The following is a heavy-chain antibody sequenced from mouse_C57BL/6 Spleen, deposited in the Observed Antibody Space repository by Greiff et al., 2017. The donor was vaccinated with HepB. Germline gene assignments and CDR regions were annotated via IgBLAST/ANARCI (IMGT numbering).Heavy chain of an antibody. Sequence: EVQLQQSGPELVKPGASVKISCKASGYTFTDYYMNWVKQSHGKSLEWIGDINRNNGSTSYNQKFKGKATLTVDKSTSTVYMELHSLTSEDSAVYYCARADYDGWFAYWGQGTLVTVSA. J-gene: IGHJ3*01. CDR2: INRNNGST. CDR1: GYTFTDYY. V-gene: IGHV1-26*01. CDR3: ARADYDGWFAY. D-gene: IGHD2-4*01.